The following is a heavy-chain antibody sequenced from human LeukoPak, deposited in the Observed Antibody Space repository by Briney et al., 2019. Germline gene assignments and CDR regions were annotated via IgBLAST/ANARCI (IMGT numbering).Heavy chain of an antibody. CDR1: GFTFNDYG. V-gene: IGHV3-30*18. Sequence: GGSLRLSCTASGFTFNDYGMHWVRQAPGKGLEWVAVISYDGSDKYYADSVKGRFTISRDNSKNTLYLQVSSLRTEDTAVYYCAKVAATLFGFYDFWGQGTLVTVSS. CDR2: ISYDGSDK. CDR3: AKVAATLFGFYDF. J-gene: IGHJ4*02. D-gene: IGHD3-10*02.